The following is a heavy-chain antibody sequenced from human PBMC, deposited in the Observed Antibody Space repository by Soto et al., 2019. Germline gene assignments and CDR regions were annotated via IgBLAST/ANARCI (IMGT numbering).Heavy chain of an antibody. J-gene: IGHJ6*02. CDR3: ARDGYYYDSSGYYLGPIYSMDV. D-gene: IGHD3-22*01. CDR2: ISYDGSNK. V-gene: IGHV3-30-3*01. Sequence: PGGSLRLSCAASGFTFSSYAMHWVRQAPGKGLEWVAVISYDGSNKYYADSVKGRFTISRDNSKNTLYLQMNSLRAEDTAVYYCARDGYYYDSSGYYLGPIYSMDVWGQGTTVTVSS. CDR1: GFTFSSYA.